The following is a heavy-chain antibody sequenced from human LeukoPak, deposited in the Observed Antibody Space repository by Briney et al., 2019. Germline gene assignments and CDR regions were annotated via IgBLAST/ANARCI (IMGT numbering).Heavy chain of an antibody. CDR1: GFTVSTNY. J-gene: IGHJ3*02. Sequence: PGGSLRLSCAASGFTVSTNYMHWVRQAPGKGLEWVAVVWYGGSNKYYADSVKGRFTISRDNSKNTLYLQMNSLRAEDTAVYYCAKDYSSSSVSGAFDIWGQGTMVTVSS. CDR3: AKDYSSSSVSGAFDI. V-gene: IGHV3-30*02. D-gene: IGHD6-6*01. CDR2: VWYGGSNK.